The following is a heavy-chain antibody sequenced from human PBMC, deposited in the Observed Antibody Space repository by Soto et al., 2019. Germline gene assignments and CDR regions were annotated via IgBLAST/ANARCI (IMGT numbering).Heavy chain of an antibody. CDR3: ARFYYDSSGDYYYYGMDV. CDR1: GGSSSGYY. D-gene: IGHD3-22*01. Sequence: PSETLSLTCTVSGGSSSGYYWSGIRQPPGKGLEWIGYIYYSGSTNYNPSLKSRVTISVDTSKNQFSLKLSSVTATDTAVYYCARFYYDSSGDYYYYGMDVWGQGTTVTVSS. V-gene: IGHV4-59*01. J-gene: IGHJ6*02. CDR2: IYYSGST.